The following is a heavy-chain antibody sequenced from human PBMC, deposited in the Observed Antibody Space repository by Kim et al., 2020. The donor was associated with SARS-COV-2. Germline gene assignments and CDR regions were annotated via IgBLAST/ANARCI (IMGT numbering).Heavy chain of an antibody. D-gene: IGHD2-21*01. CDR2: VNGDGSST. Sequence: GGSLRLSCAASGFTFSSYWMHWVRQAPGKGLVWVSRVNGDGSSTSYADSVKGRFTISRDNAKNTLYLEMNSLRAEDTAIYYCARALYSFDDNWLDLWGQGTLVTVSS. J-gene: IGHJ5*02. CDR1: GFTFSSYW. CDR3: ARALYSFDDNWLDL. V-gene: IGHV3-74*01.